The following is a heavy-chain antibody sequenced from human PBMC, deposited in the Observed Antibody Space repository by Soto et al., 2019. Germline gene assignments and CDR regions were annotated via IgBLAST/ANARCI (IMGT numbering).Heavy chain of an antibody. D-gene: IGHD2-21*02. J-gene: IGHJ4*02. Sequence: GASVKVSCRASGGTFSSYAISGVRQAPGQGLEWMGGIIPIFGTANYAQKFQGRVTITADESTSTAYMELSSLRSEDTAVYYCARLALLGDRPYDFDYGGQGTLVTVSS. CDR2: IIPIFGTA. CDR1: GGTFSSYA. V-gene: IGHV1-69*13. CDR3: ARLALLGDRPYDFDY.